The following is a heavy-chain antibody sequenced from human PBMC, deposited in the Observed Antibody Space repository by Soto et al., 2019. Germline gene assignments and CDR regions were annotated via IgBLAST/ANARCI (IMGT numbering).Heavy chain of an antibody. V-gene: IGHV3-23*01. Sequence: GGSLRLSCAASGFTFSSYAMSWVRQAPGKGLEWVSAISGSGGSTYYADSVKGRFTISRDNSKNTLYLQMNSLRAEDTAVYYCARGEKANFGWLRRYWFDPWGQGTLVTVSS. CDR3: ARGEKANFGWLRRYWFDP. D-gene: IGHD5-12*01. CDR1: GFTFSSYA. CDR2: ISGSGGST. J-gene: IGHJ5*02.